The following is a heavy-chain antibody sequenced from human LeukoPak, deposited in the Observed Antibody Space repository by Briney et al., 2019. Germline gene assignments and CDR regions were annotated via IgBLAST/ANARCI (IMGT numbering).Heavy chain of an antibody. CDR3: AKSMEWLLFLSHFDY. D-gene: IGHD3-3*01. Sequence: GGSLRLSCAASGFTFSGSAMTWVRQAPGKGLEWVSSIGPSGTSAYYADSVKGRFTISRDNSKNTLFLQMNSLRAEDTAVYYCAKSMEWLLFLSHFDYWGQGTLVTVSS. V-gene: IGHV3-23*01. J-gene: IGHJ4*02. CDR1: GFTFSGSA. CDR2: IGPSGTSA.